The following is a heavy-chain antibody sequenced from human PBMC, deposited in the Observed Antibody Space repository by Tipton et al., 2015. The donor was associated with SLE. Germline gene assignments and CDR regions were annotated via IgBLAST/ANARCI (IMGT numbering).Heavy chain of an antibody. Sequence: QLVQSGAEVKKPGASVKVSCKASGYTFTTYGFSWVRQAPGQGLEWMGWVSAYNGNTNYAQKLQGRVTMTTDTSTSTAYMELSSLRSEDTAVYYCARGNYYDSSGYPEFDYWGQGTLVTVSS. V-gene: IGHV1-18*01. CDR2: VSAYNGNT. CDR3: ARGNYYDSSGYPEFDY. D-gene: IGHD3-22*01. CDR1: GYTFTTYG. J-gene: IGHJ4*02.